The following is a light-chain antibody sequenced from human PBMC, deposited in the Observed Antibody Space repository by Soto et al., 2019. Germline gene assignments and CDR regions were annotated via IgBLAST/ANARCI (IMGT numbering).Light chain of an antibody. CDR1: QSVNSIH. J-gene: IGKJ1*01. CDR2: GAS. Sequence: ETVLTQSPGTLSLSPGERAILSCRASQSVNSIHLAWYQQKPGQPPRLLIYGASNRATGIPDRFSGSGSGTDFTLTISRLEPEDFAVYYCQQFGSSPWTFVQGTKVEIK. V-gene: IGKV3-20*01. CDR3: QQFGSSPWT.